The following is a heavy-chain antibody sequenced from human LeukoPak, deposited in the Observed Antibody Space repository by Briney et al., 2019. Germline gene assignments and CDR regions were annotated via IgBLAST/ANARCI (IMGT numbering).Heavy chain of an antibody. J-gene: IGHJ4*02. D-gene: IGHD6-13*01. V-gene: IGHV4-59*01. Sequence: NPSEALSLTCTVSGGSISSYYWSWIRQPPGKGLEWIGYIYYSGSTNYNPSLKSRVTISIDTSKNQFSLKLSSVTAADTAVYYCAVGEIDEFQSSWYYYNPPFDYWGQGTLVTVSS. CDR2: IYYSGST. CDR3: AVGEIDEFQSSWYYYNPPFDY. CDR1: GGSISSYY.